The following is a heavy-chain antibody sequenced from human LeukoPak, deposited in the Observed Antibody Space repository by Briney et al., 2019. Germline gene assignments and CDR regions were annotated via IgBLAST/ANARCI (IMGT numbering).Heavy chain of an antibody. D-gene: IGHD3-10*02. CDR2: SSSSGSTI. V-gene: IGHV3-11*04. CDR1: GGTFSDHY. CDR3: AELGITMIGGV. J-gene: IGHJ6*04. Sequence: GGSLRLFCAASGGTFSDHYMSWIRQAPGKGLEWVSYSSSSGSTIYYADSVKGRFTISRDNAKNSLYLQMNSLRAEDTAVYYCAELGITMIGGVWGKGTTVTISS.